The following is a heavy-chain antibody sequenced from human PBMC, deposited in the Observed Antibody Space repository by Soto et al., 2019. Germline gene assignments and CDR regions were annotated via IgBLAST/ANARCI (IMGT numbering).Heavy chain of an antibody. J-gene: IGHJ6*03. Sequence: PSETLSLTCAVYGGSFSGYYWSWIRQPPGKGLEWIGEINHSGSTNYNPSLKSRVTISVDTSKNQFSLKLSSVTAADTAVYYCARGLQGYYMDVWGKGTTVTVS. D-gene: IGHD4-4*01. CDR2: INHSGST. CDR1: GGSFSGYY. CDR3: ARGLQGYYMDV. V-gene: IGHV4-34*01.